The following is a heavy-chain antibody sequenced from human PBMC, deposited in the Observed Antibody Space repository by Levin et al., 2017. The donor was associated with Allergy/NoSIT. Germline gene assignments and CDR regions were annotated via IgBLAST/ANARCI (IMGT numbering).Heavy chain of an antibody. Sequence: GGSLRLSCVASGFTFSSFWMHWVRQAPGKGLVWLSHIKGDGSTTTYADSVKGLFTISRDNAKNTLYLQMNSLSAEDTAVYYCVRDLYGRDDHWGQGTLVTVSS. CDR3: VRDLYGRDDH. CDR1: GFTFSSFW. J-gene: IGHJ4*02. V-gene: IGHV3-74*03. D-gene: IGHD2-2*02. CDR2: IKGDGSTT.